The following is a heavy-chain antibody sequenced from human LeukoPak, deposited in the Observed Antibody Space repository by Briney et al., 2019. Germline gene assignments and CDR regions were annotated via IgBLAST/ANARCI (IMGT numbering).Heavy chain of an antibody. J-gene: IGHJ6*03. CDR3: AELGITMIGGV. Sequence: GVSLRLSCAASGFTFSSYEKNWVRQAPGKGLEWVSYISSSGSTIDHADSVKGRFTISRDNAKNSLYLQMNSLRAEDTAVYYCAELGITMIGGVWGKGTTVTISS. CDR1: GFTFSSYE. D-gene: IGHD3-10*02. V-gene: IGHV3-48*03. CDR2: ISSSGSTI.